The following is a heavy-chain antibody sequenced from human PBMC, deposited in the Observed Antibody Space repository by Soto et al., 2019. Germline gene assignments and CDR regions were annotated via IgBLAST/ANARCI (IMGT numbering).Heavy chain of an antibody. J-gene: IGHJ4*02. Sequence: ASVKVSCKASGGTFSSYAISWVRQAPGQGLEWMGGIIPIFGTANYAQKFQGRVTITADESTSTAYMELSSLRSEDTAVYYCARDRYCTNGVCYTNPHSYFDYWGQGTLVTVSS. CDR1: GGTFSSYA. CDR3: ARDRYCTNGVCYTNPHSYFDY. D-gene: IGHD2-8*01. V-gene: IGHV1-69*13. CDR2: IIPIFGTA.